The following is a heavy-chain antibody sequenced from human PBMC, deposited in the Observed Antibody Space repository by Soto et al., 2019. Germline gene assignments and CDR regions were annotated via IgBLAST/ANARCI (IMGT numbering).Heavy chain of an antibody. D-gene: IGHD3-9*01. J-gene: IGHJ4*02. CDR3: ARDLLSGYDILTGYYYNFDY. CDR2: ISSSGSTI. V-gene: IGHV3-11*01. CDR1: GFTFSDYY. Sequence: QVQLVESGGGLVKPGGSLRLSCAASGFTFSDYYMSWIRQAPGKGLEWVSYISSSGSTIYYADSVKGRFTISRDNAKNALYLQMNSLRAEDTAVYYCARDLLSGYDILTGYYYNFDYWGQGTLVTVSS.